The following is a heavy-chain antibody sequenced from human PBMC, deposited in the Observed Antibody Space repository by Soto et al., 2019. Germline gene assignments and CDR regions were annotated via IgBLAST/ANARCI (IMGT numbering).Heavy chain of an antibody. CDR3: AMSRYYYDSSGALD. Sequence: PSETLSLTCTVSVGSISGGGYYWSWIRQHPGKGLEWIGYIYYSGSTYYNPSLKSRVTISVDTSKNQFSLKLSSVTAADTAVYYCAMSRYYYDSSGALDWGQGTLVTVSS. V-gene: IGHV4-31*03. CDR1: VGSISGGGYY. D-gene: IGHD3-22*01. CDR2: IYYSGST. J-gene: IGHJ1*01.